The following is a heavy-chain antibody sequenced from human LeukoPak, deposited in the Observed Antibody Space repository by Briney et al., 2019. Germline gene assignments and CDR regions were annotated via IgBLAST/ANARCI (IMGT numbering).Heavy chain of an antibody. V-gene: IGHV1-69*05. Sequence: GASVKVSCKASGGTFSSYAISWVLQAPGQGLEWMGGIIPIFGTANYAQKFQGRVTITTDESTSTAYMELSSLRSEDTAVYYCARGGYGDYVFDYWGQGTLVTVSS. CDR1: GGTFSSYA. CDR3: ARGGYGDYVFDY. J-gene: IGHJ4*02. D-gene: IGHD4-17*01. CDR2: IIPIFGTA.